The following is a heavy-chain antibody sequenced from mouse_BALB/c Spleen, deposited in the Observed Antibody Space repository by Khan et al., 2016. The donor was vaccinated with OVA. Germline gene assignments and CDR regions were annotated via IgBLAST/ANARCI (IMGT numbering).Heavy chain of an antibody. J-gene: IGHJ4*01. CDR3: ARSYGSWAMDF. Sequence: EVKLLESGPSLVKPSQTLSLTCSVTGDSITSGFWHWIRKFPGNKFEYMGYVTYSGNTYYNPSLKSRISITRDTSKSKYYLQLNSVTTEDTATYFCARSYGSWAMDFWGQGTSVTVSS. CDR2: VTYSGNT. D-gene: IGHD1-1*01. V-gene: IGHV3-8*02. CDR1: GDSITSGF.